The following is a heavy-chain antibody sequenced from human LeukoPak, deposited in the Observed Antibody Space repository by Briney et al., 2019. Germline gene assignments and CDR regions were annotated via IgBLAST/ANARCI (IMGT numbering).Heavy chain of an antibody. J-gene: IGHJ4*02. Sequence: GRSLRLSCAASGFTFDDYAMHWVRQAPGKGLEWVSGISLNSGSIAYADSVRGRFTISRDNVKNSLFLELNSLRPEDTALYYCAKDSSSGGHYFDYWGQGTLLTVSS. CDR3: AKDSSSGGHYFDY. CDR1: GFTFDDYA. CDR2: ISLNSGSI. D-gene: IGHD6-6*01. V-gene: IGHV3-9*01.